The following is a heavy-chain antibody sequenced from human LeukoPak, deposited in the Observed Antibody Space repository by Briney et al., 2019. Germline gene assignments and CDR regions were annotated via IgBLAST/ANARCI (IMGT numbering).Heavy chain of an antibody. J-gene: IGHJ4*02. CDR1: GGSISSGGYS. CDR2: IYHSGST. Sequence: LSQTLSLTCAVSGGSISSGGYSWSWIRQPPGKGLEWIGYIYHSGSTYYNPSLKSRVTISVDRSKNQFSLKLSSVTAADTAVYYCASRARSSGYPFDYWGQGPLVTVSS. V-gene: IGHV4-30-2*01. D-gene: IGHD3-22*01. CDR3: ASRARSSGYPFDY.